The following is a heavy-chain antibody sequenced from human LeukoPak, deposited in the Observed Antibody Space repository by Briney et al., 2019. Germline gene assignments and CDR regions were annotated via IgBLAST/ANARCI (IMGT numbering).Heavy chain of an antibody. D-gene: IGHD2-8*02. CDR2: ISWNSGSI. J-gene: IGHJ4*02. Sequence: GGSLRLSCAASGFTFDDYAMHWVRQAPGKGLEWVSGISWNSGSIGYAESVKGRFTISRDNAKNSLYLQMNSLRAEDMALYYCAKDSGGLVGDYFDYWGQGTLVTVSS. V-gene: IGHV3-9*03. CDR1: GFTFDDYA. CDR3: AKDSGGLVGDYFDY.